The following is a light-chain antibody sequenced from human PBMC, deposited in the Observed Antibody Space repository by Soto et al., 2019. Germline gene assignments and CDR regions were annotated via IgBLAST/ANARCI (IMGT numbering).Light chain of an antibody. Sequence: DIQMTQSPSTLSASVGDRVTITCRASQSISSWLAWYQQKPGEAPKLLIYAASSLQSGVPSRFSGSGSGTDFTLTISSLQPEDFATYYCQQLHDYPITFGQGTRLEIK. CDR3: QQLHDYPIT. V-gene: IGKV1-5*01. J-gene: IGKJ5*01. CDR1: QSISSW. CDR2: AAS.